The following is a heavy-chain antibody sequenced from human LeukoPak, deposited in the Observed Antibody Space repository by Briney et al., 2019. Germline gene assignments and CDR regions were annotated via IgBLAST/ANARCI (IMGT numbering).Heavy chain of an antibody. CDR3: AKRGAVAGPFDY. CDR1: GFTFSSYA. CDR2: ISGSGVST. Sequence: PGGSLRLSCAASGFTFSSYAMSWVRQAPGKGLEWVSAISGSGVSTNYADSVKGRFAISRDNSKDTLYLLMNSLRAEDTAVYYGAKRGAVAGPFDYWGQGTLVTVSS. V-gene: IGHV3-23*01. J-gene: IGHJ4*02. D-gene: IGHD6-19*01.